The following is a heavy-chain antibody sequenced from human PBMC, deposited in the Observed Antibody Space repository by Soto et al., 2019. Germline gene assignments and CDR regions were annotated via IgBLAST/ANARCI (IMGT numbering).Heavy chain of an antibody. CDR2: INTYNGNT. D-gene: IGHD2-2*01. V-gene: IGHV1-18*04. CDR3: GRDLYCSSSSCYFDY. CDR1: GYTFTSYG. J-gene: IGHJ4*02. Sequence: ASVKVSCKASGYTFTSYGISWVRQAPGQGLEWMGWINTYNGNTNYAQKLQGRVTMTTDTSTSTVHMELRSLRSDDTAVYYCGRDLYCSSSSCYFDYWGQGTLVTVSS.